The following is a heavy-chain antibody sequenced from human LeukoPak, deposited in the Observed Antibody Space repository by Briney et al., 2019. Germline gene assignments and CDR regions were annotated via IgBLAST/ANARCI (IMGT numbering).Heavy chain of an antibody. CDR1: GYTLTELS. Sequence: GASVKVSCKVSGYTLTELSMHWVRQAPGKGLEWMGGFDPEDGETIYAQKSQGRVTMTEDTSTDTAYMELSSLRSEDTAVYYCATLLPANHYFDYWGQGTLVTVSS. V-gene: IGHV1-24*01. CDR3: ATLLPANHYFDY. J-gene: IGHJ4*02. D-gene: IGHD2-2*01. CDR2: FDPEDGET.